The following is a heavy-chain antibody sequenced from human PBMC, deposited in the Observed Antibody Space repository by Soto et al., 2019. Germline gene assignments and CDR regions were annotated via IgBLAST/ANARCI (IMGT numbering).Heavy chain of an antibody. J-gene: IGHJ5*02. CDR3: XXXXSGYVS. V-gene: IGHV1-3*04. CDR1: GITYTTYA. Sequence: QVQLVQSGAEVKKPGASVKVACKASGITYTTYAIHWVRQAPGQGLEWMGWINTGNGNTRYSQRFQGRVTLTTDTXXXXXXXXXXXXXXXXXXXXXXXXXXSGYVSWGQGTLITVSS. CDR2: INTGNGNT. D-gene: IGHD5-12*01.